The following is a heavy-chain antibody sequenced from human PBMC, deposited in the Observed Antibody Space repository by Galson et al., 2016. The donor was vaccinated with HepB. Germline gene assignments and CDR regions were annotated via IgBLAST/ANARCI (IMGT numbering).Heavy chain of an antibody. D-gene: IGHD2-15*01. J-gene: IGHJ5*02. CDR3: ARARRYCAGRSCYFDP. Sequence: SETLSLTCAVSGDSISSQNWWNWVRQPPGKGLEWIGEIFHSGSANYNPSLKSRVTISLDKSINHISLKLSSVTAADTAVYYCARARRYCAGRSCYFDPWGQGTLVTVSS. V-gene: IGHV4-4*02. CDR1: GDSISSQNW. CDR2: IFHSGSA.